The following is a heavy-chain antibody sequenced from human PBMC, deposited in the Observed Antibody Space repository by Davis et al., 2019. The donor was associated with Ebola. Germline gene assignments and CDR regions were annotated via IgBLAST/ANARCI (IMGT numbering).Heavy chain of an antibody. D-gene: IGHD2-2*01. J-gene: IGHJ3*02. CDR1: GFTFSSYA. CDR3: ARGEGVVVPVGAFDI. V-gene: IGHV3-21*01. Sequence: GESLKISCAASGFTFSSYAMSWVRQAPGKGLEWVSSISSSSSYIYYADSVKGRFTISRDNSKNTLYLQMNSLRAEDTAVYYCARGEGVVVPVGAFDIWGQGTMVTVSS. CDR2: ISSSSSYI.